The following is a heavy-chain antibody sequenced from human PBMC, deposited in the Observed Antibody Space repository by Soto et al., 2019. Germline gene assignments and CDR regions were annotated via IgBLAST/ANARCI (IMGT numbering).Heavy chain of an antibody. D-gene: IGHD6-19*01. Sequence: ASETLSLTCAVYGGSFSGYYWSWIRQPPGKGLEWIGEINHSGSTNYNPSLKSRVTISVDTSKNQFSLKLSSVTAADTAVYYCARTEIASVAYDYWGQGTLVTVSS. CDR2: INHSGST. CDR3: ARTEIASVAYDY. CDR1: GGSFSGYY. V-gene: IGHV4-34*01. J-gene: IGHJ4*02.